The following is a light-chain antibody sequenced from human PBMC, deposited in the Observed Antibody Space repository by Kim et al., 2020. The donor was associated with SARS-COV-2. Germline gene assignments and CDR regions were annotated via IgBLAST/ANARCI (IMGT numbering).Light chain of an antibody. J-gene: IGLJ3*02. CDR1: SGSIASNY. CDR2: EDN. Sequence: NFMLTQPHSVSESPGKTVTISCTRSSGSIASNYVQWYQQRPGSAPTTVIYEDNQRPSGVPDRFSGSIDSSSNSASLTTSGLKTEDEADYYCQSYDSSNHGAWVFGGGTQLTVL. CDR3: QSYDSSNHGAWV. V-gene: IGLV6-57*04.